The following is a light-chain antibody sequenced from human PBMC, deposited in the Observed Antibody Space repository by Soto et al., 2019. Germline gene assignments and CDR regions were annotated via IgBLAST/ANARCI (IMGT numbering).Light chain of an antibody. J-gene: IGLJ2*01. CDR1: SSDVGGYNY. V-gene: IGLV2-14*01. Sequence: QSALTQPASVSGSPGQSFTIAWTVTSSDVGGYNYVSWYQQHPGKAPKLMIYDVSNRPSGVSNRFSGSKSGNTASLTISGLQAEDEADYYCSSYTSSSTLKVFGGGTKLTVL. CDR2: DVS. CDR3: SSYTSSSTLKV.